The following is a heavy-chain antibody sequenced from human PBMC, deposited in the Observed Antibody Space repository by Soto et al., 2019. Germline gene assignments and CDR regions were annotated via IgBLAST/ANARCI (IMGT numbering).Heavy chain of an antibody. Sequence: QVQLVESGGGVVQPGRSLRLSCAASGFTFSSYAMHWVRQAPGKGLEWVAVISYDGSNKYYADSVKGRFTISRDNSKNTLYPQMNSLRAEDTAVSYCASDYYDSSGYSRPYDAFDICGQGTMVTVSS. V-gene: IGHV3-30-3*01. CDR2: ISYDGSNK. CDR1: GFTFSSYA. D-gene: IGHD3-22*01. J-gene: IGHJ3*02. CDR3: ASDYYDSSGYSRPYDAFDI.